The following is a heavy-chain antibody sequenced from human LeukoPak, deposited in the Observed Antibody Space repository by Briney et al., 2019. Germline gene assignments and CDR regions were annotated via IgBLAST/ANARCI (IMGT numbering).Heavy chain of an antibody. V-gene: IGHV4-34*01. CDR3: ARGVAVAGIDY. CDR1: GGSFRGHY. Sequence: SETLSLTCAVYGGSFRGHYWSWIRQPPGKGLEWIGEINHSGSTNNNPSLKSRVTMSVDTSKNQFSLKLSSVTAADTAVYYCARGVAVAGIDYWGQGTQVTVSS. J-gene: IGHJ4*02. CDR2: INHSGST. D-gene: IGHD6-19*01.